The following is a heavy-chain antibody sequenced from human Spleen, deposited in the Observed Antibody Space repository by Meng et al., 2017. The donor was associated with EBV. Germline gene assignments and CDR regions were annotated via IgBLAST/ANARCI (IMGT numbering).Heavy chain of an antibody. CDR3: ARGALGRYYDY. J-gene: IGHJ4*02. CDR2: INQSGAT. Sequence: HVPLQPWGAGPLQPSETLSLARAVSGGSFRGYYLTWVRQPPGKGLEWIGDINQSGATNYSPSLRSRVTISGDSSKNHFSLKVASVTAADTAIYYCARGALGRYYDYWGQGTLVTVSS. D-gene: IGHD1-26*01. CDR1: GGSFRGYY. V-gene: IGHV4-34*01.